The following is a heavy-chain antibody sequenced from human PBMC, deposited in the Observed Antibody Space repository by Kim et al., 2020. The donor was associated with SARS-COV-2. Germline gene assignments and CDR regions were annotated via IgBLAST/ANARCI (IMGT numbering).Heavy chain of an antibody. CDR3: ARELVWDSDDYGDYRMDNWFDP. CDR2: IKQDGSEK. V-gene: IGHV3-7*01. CDR1: GFTFSSYW. Sequence: GGSLRLSCAASGFTFSSYWMSWVRQAPGKGLEWVANIKQDGSEKYYVDSVKGRFTISRDNAKNSLYLQMNSLRAEDTAVYYCARELVWDSDDYGDYRMDNWFDPWGQGTLVTVSS. D-gene: IGHD4-17*01. J-gene: IGHJ5*02.